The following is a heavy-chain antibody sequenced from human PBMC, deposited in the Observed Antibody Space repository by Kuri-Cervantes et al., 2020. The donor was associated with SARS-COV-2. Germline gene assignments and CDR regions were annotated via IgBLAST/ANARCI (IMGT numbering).Heavy chain of an antibody. CDR1: HEPLYSSSHF. CDR3: ARLTGYSSGWYWASWWFDP. J-gene: IGHJ5*02. V-gene: IGHV4-39*01. CDR2: IYYSGST. Sequence: SETLSLTCTVSHEPLYSSSHFWGWIRQPPGKGLEWIGSIYYSGSTYFNPSLKSRVTISVDTSKNQFSLKLSSVTAADTAVYYCARLTGYSSGWYWASWWFDPWGQGTLVTVSS. D-gene: IGHD6-19*01.